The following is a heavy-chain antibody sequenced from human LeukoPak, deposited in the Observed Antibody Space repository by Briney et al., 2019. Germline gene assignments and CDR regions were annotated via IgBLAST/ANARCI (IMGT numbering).Heavy chain of an antibody. CDR2: ISYDGSKR. J-gene: IGHJ4*02. CDR1: GLIFSSNA. Sequence: GGSLRLSCAVSGLIFSSNAMHWVRQAPGKGLEWVAGISYDGSKRFYADSVRGRFTISRDNSKNTLYVQMNSLRPEDTAVYYCARDRRSWPFEYWGQGTLVTVSS. CDR3: ARDRRSWPFEY. V-gene: IGHV3-30*04. D-gene: IGHD6-13*01.